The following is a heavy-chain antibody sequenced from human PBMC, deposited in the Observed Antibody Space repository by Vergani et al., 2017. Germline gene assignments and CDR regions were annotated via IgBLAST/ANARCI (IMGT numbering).Heavy chain of an antibody. CDR2: ISAFNGNT. J-gene: IGHJ4*02. CDR3: ARNLRINMVRGAPPLGD. Sequence: QVQLVQSGAEVKKPGSSVKVSCQSSGIPFTSQTFSWVRQAPGQGLEWLGWISAFNGNTVSAQRLQGRVTLTRDTSTSTTYVEVRGLRSDDTAVYYCARNLRINMVRGAPPLGDWGQGTLVTVSS. CDR1: GIPFTSQT. D-gene: IGHD3-10*01. V-gene: IGHV1-18*01.